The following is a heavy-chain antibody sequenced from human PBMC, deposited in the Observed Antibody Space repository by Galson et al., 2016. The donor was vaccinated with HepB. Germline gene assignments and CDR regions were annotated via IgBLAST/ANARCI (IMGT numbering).Heavy chain of an antibody. V-gene: IGHV3-21*01. CDR3: VKSSEGLLRYSGMDV. J-gene: IGHJ6*02. D-gene: IGHD4-11*01. CDR1: GFTFSSYS. CDR2: TGTGTGYR. Sequence: SLRLSCAASGFTFSSYSMSWVRQAPGKGLEWVSSTGTGTGYRYYAVSVKGRFTISRDDAKNSLFLQMNSLRAEDTAVYFCVKSSEGLLRYSGMDVWGQGTTVTVSS.